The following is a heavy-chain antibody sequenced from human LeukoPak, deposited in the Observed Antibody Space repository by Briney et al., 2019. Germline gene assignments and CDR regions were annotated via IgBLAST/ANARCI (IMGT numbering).Heavy chain of an antibody. CDR3: AKSRFLEWLLQGDFDY. Sequence: GGSLRLSCAASGFTFSSYAMSWVRQAPGKGLEWVSAISGSGGSTYYADSVKGRFAISRDNSKNTLYLQMNSLRAEDTAVYYCAKSRFLEWLLQGDFDYWGQGTLVTVSS. CDR1: GFTFSSYA. V-gene: IGHV3-23*01. D-gene: IGHD3-3*01. CDR2: ISGSGGST. J-gene: IGHJ4*02.